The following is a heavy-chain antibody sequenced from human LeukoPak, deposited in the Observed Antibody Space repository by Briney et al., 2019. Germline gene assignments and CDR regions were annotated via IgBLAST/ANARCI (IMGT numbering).Heavy chain of an antibody. D-gene: IGHD4-17*01. CDR3: ARVYGDPRSAFDI. CDR1: GYTFTAYY. Sequence: ASVKVSCKASGYTFTAYYIHWVQQAPGQGLEWMGRINPNSGATNYAPKFQGRVTMTRDTSISTAYMELSRLRSDDTAVYYCARVYGDPRSAFDIWGQGTMVTVSS. J-gene: IGHJ3*02. V-gene: IGHV1-2*06. CDR2: INPNSGAT.